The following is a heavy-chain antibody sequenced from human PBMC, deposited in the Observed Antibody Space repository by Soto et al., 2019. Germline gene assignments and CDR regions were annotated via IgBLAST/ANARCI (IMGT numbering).Heavy chain of an antibody. CDR3: ARGPGTSYFDY. CDR1: GFTFSSYG. Sequence: QVQLVESGGGVVQPGRSLRLSCAASGFTFSSYGMHWVRQAPGKGLEWVAVIWSGGSNENYADSVKGRFTISRDNSNNMLYLQMNSLRAEDTAVHYCARGPGTSYFDYWGQGSLVTVSS. D-gene: IGHD2-2*01. CDR2: IWSGGSNE. V-gene: IGHV3-33*01. J-gene: IGHJ4*02.